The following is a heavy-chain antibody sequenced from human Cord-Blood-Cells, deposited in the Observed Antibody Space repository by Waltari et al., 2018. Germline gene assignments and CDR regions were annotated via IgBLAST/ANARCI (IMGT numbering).Heavy chain of an antibody. CDR3: ARAGSGSYYYYYGMDV. Sequence: QVQLQESGPGMVKPSETLSLTCTVSGGSISSSYWSWIRQPPGKGLEWIGYIYYSGSTNDNPSLKSRGTISVDTSKNQFSLKLSSVTAADTAVYYCARAGSGSYYYYYGMDVWGQGTTVTVSS. CDR1: GGSISSSY. D-gene: IGHD3-10*01. J-gene: IGHJ6*02. V-gene: IGHV4-59*01. CDR2: IYYSGST.